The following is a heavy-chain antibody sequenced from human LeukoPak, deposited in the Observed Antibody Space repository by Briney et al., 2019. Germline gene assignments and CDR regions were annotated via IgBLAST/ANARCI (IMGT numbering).Heavy chain of an antibody. J-gene: IGHJ4*02. CDR1: GYTFTSYG. V-gene: IGHV1-18*01. CDR2: ISAYNGNT. Sequence: ASVKISCKASGYTFTSYGISWVRQATGQGLQWMGWISAYNGNTNYAQKPQGRVTMTTDTSTSTAYMELRSLRSDETAVYYCARGFRSSPIDYWGQGTLVTVSS. D-gene: IGHD1-26*01. CDR3: ARGFRSSPIDY.